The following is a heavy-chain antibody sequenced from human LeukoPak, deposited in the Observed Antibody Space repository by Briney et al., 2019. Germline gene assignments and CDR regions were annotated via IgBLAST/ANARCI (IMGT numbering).Heavy chain of an antibody. CDR3: ATNNINHGMDF. D-gene: IGHD1-14*01. CDR1: GDTLISYH. CDR2: IKPRGGST. Sequence: ASVKVSCKPSGDTLISYHMHWGCQAPGQGPEWMGVIKPRGGSTSYAQKFQGRVTMTRDTSTSTDYMDLSNLRAEYNDVSFCATNNINHGMDFWGQGTLVTVSS. V-gene: IGHV1-46*01. J-gene: IGHJ4*02.